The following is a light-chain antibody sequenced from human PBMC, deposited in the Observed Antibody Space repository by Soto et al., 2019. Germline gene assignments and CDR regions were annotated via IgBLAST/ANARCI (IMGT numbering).Light chain of an antibody. CDR2: AAS. CDR1: QGVSAY. CDR3: QQSYRTPHT. V-gene: IGKV1-39*01. J-gene: IGKJ2*01. Sequence: DIQLTQSPSSLSASVGARVTITCRASQGVSAYLIWYQQRQGRAPKLLIYAASNLVSGVPSRFSGSGSGTNFTLTINSLQPEDFATYYCQQSYRTPHTFGQGTKLETK.